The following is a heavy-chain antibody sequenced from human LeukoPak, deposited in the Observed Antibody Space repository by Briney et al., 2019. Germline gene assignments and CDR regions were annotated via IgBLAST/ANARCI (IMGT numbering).Heavy chain of an antibody. CDR2: INTNTGNP. CDR1: GYTFTRYA. J-gene: IGHJ4*02. D-gene: IGHD3-9*01. V-gene: IGHV7-4-1*02. Sequence: ASVKVSCKASGYTFTRYAMNWVRQAPGQGLEWMGWINTNTGNPTYAQGFTGRFVFSLDTSVSTANLQISSLKAEDTAVYYCARASDLYFDWFAEVGMDYWGQGTLVTVSS. CDR3: ARASDLYFDWFAEVGMDY.